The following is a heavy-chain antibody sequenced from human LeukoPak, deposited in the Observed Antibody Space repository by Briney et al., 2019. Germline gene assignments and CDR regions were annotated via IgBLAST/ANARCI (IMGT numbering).Heavy chain of an antibody. CDR3: ARQIIGVGHTLDI. CDR2: IYSDGTGT. CDR1: GFTFSSYW. J-gene: IGHJ3*02. V-gene: IGHV3-74*01. D-gene: IGHD3-10*01. Sequence: PGGSLRLSCAASGFTFSSYWMHWVRQAPGEGLVWVSRIYSDGTGTNYADSVKGRFTISRDNAKNTLYLQMNSLRAEDTAVYYCARQIIGVGHTLDIWGQGTMVTVSS.